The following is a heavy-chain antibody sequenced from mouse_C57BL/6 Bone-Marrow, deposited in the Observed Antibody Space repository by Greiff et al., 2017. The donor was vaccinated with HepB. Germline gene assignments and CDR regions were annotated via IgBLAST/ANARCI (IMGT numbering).Heavy chain of an antibody. Sequence: VQLKESGPGMVKPSQSLSLTCTVTGYSITSGYDWHWIRHFPGNKLEWMGYISYSGSTNYNPSLKSRISITHDTSKNHFFLKLNSVTTEDTATYYCARGYYGSIDYWGQGTTLTVSS. CDR1: GYSITSGYD. J-gene: IGHJ2*01. D-gene: IGHD1-1*01. V-gene: IGHV3-1*01. CDR2: ISYSGST. CDR3: ARGYYGSIDY.